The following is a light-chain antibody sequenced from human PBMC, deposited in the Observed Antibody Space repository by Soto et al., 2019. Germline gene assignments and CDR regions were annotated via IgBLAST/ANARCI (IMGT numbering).Light chain of an antibody. CDR3: QEYETFSPWT. CDR2: VAS. Sequence: DIHITQSPSSLSASVGDRVTITCLASQSIGSYLNWYQQKPGQAPKLLIYVASSLQSGVPSRFSGSGSGTDFTLAISSLQPDDFATYYCQEYETFSPWTFGQGTKVDIK. CDR1: QSIGSY. V-gene: IGKV1-39*02. J-gene: IGKJ1*01.